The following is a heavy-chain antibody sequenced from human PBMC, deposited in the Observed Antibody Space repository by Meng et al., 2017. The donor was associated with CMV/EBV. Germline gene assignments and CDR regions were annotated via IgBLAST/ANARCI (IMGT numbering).Heavy chain of an antibody. D-gene: IGHD3/OR15-3a*01. CDR2: ISGSGGST. V-gene: IGHV3-23*01. J-gene: IGHJ1*01. CDR3: AKDHFRTPAEFFQP. CDR1: GFTFSSYA. Sequence: GESLKISCAASGFTFSSYAMSWVRQAPGKGLEWVSAISGSGGSTYYADSVKGRFTISRDNSKNTLYLQMNSLRAEDTAVYYCAKDHFRTPAEFFQPWGQGTLVTVSS.